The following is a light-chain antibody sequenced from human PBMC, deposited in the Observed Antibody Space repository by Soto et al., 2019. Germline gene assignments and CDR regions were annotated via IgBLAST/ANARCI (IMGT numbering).Light chain of an antibody. CDR1: SSDVGGYNY. CDR2: EVS. J-gene: IGLJ1*01. V-gene: IGLV2-8*01. CDR3: SSYAGSNKV. Sequence: QSALTQPPSVSGSPGQSVTISCTGTSSDVGGYNYVSWYQQHPGKAPKLMIYEVSKRPSGVPDRFSGSKSGNTASLTVSGLQAEDEADYYCSSYAGSNKVFGTGTKLTVL.